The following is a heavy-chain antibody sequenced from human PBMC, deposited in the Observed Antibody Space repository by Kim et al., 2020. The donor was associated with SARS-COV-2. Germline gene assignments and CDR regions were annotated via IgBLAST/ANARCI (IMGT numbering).Heavy chain of an antibody. CDR3: ARDLRDSSGYYYYYYGMDV. Sequence: GGSLRLSCAASGFTFSSYAMHWVRQAPGKGLEYVSAISSNGGSTYYANSVKGRFTISRDNSKNTLYLQMGSLRAEDMAVYYCARDLRDSSGYYYYYYGMDVWGQGTTVTVSS. CDR2: ISSNGGST. CDR1: GFTFSSYA. D-gene: IGHD3-22*01. V-gene: IGHV3-64*01. J-gene: IGHJ6*02.